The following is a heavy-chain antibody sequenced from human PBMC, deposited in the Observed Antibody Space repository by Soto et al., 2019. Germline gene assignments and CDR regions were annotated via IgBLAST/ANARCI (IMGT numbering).Heavy chain of an antibody. J-gene: IGHJ6*04. D-gene: IGHD2-8*01. V-gene: IGHV3-30*18. CDR1: GFTFSSYG. CDR3: AKTRGAMIYAISVYGMDV. Sequence: GGSLRLSCAASGFTFSSYGMHWVRQAPGKGLEWVAVISYDGSNKYYADSVKGRFTISRDNSKNTLYLQINSLRAEDTAVYYCAKTRGAMIYAISVYGMDVWGKGTTVTVSS. CDR2: ISYDGSNK.